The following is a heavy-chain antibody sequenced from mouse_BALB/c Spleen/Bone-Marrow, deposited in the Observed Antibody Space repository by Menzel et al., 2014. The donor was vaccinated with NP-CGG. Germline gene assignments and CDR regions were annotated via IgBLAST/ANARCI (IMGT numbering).Heavy chain of an antibody. CDR3: ARRLITTERRDYFDY. V-gene: IGHV5-12-1*01. CDR1: GFAFSSYD. Sequence: EVQLEESGGGLVKPGGSLKISCAASGFAFSSYDMYWVRQSPEKRLEWVAYISTGGGSTNYPENVKGRSTITRDNAKNALLLHMSRLTSEDTAMYCCARRLITTERRDYFDYWGAGTTLTVSS. D-gene: IGHD1-1*01. J-gene: IGHJ2*01. CDR2: ISTGGGST.